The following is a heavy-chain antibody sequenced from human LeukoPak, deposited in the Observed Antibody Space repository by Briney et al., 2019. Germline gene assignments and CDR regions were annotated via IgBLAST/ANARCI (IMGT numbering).Heavy chain of an antibody. CDR2: MNPNSGNT. CDR1: GYTFTSYD. Sequence: ASVKVSCKASGYTFTSYDINWVRQATGQGLEWMGWMNPNSGNTGHAQKFQGRVTMTRNTSISTAYMELSSLRSEDTAVYYCARGPSLDLLPPYYMDVWGKGTTVTVSS. V-gene: IGHV1-8*01. CDR3: ARGPSLDLLPPYYMDV. J-gene: IGHJ6*03. D-gene: IGHD3-10*01.